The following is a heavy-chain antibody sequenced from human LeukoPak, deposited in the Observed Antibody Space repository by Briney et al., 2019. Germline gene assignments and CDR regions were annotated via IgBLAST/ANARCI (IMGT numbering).Heavy chain of an antibody. D-gene: IGHD4-17*01. Sequence: SETLSLTCTVSGGSLSSSSYYWGWIRQPPGKGLEWIGEINHSGSTNYNPSLKSRVTISVDTSKNQFSLKLSSVTAADTAVYYCARGYGDYWEAYYYYGMDVWGQGTTVTVSS. J-gene: IGHJ6*02. V-gene: IGHV4-39*07. CDR1: GGSLSSSSYY. CDR2: INHSGST. CDR3: ARGYGDYWEAYYYYGMDV.